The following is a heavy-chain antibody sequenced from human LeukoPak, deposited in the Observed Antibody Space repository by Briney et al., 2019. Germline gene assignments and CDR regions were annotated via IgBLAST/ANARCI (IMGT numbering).Heavy chain of an antibody. J-gene: IGHJ3*02. V-gene: IGHV1-24*01. Sequence: ASVKVSCKVSGYTLTELSMHWVRQAPGKRLEWMGGFDPEDGETIYAQKFQGRVTMTEDTSTDTAYMELSSLRSEDTAVYYCATDRGYSYGDVVPVRAFDIWGQGTMVTISS. CDR1: GYTLTELS. D-gene: IGHD5-18*01. CDR2: FDPEDGET. CDR3: ATDRGYSYGDVVPVRAFDI.